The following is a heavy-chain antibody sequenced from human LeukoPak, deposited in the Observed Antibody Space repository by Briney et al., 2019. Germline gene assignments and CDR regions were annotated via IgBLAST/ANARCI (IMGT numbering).Heavy chain of an antibody. CDR2: ISSSGYI. J-gene: IGHJ4*02. CDR3: ARDRWGYSYGGD. V-gene: IGHV3-21*01. D-gene: IGHD5-18*01. CDR1: GFTFSSYS. Sequence: GGSLRLSCEASGFTFSSYSMNWVRQAPGKGLEWVSSISSSGYIYYADSVKGRLTISRDNAKNSLYLQMNSLRAADTAVYYCARDRWGYSYGGDWGQGTLVTVSS.